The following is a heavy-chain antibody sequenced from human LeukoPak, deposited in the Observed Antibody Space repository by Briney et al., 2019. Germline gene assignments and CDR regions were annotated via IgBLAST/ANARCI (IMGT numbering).Heavy chain of an antibody. CDR3: ASSAQVGVVVPAAIRAGPDY. Sequence: GGSLRLSCAASGFTFSDYYMSWIRQAPGKGLEWVSYISSSGSTIYYADSVKGRFTISRDNAKNSLYLQMNSLRAEDTAVYYCASSAQVGVVVPAAIRAGPDYWGQGTLVTVSS. J-gene: IGHJ4*02. D-gene: IGHD2-2*02. CDR2: ISSSGSTI. CDR1: GFTFSDYY. V-gene: IGHV3-11*04.